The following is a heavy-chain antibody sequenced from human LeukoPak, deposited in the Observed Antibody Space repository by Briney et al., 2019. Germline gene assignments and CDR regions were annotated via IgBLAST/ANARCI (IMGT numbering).Heavy chain of an antibody. CDR2: IYYTGST. Sequence: SETLSLTCTVSGGSISSYYWSWIRQPPGKGLEWIGCIYYTGSTNYNPSPKSRVTISVGTSKSQFSLKLSSVTAADTAVYYCATGRAYSSVDYWGQGTLVTVSS. J-gene: IGHJ4*02. V-gene: IGHV4-59*01. D-gene: IGHD6-19*01. CDR3: ATGRAYSSVDY. CDR1: GGSISSYY.